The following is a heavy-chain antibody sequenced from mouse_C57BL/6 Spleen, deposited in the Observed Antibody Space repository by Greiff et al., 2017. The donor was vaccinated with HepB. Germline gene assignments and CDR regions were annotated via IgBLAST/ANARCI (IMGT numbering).Heavy chain of an antibody. CDR2: SRNKANDYTT. J-gene: IGHJ3*01. CDR1: GFTFSDFY. D-gene: IGHD1-1*01. V-gene: IGHV7-1*01. Sequence: EVKLVESGGGLVQSGRSLRLSCATSGFTFSDFYMEWVRQAPGKGLEWIAASRNKANDYTTEYSASVKGRFIVSRDTSQSILYLQMNALRAEDTAIYYCARDGYGSSPSWFAYWGQGTLVTVSA. CDR3: ARDGYGSSPSWFAY.